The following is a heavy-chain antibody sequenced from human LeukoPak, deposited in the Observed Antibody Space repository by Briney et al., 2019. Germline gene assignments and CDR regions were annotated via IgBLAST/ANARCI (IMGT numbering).Heavy chain of an antibody. V-gene: IGHV4-59*11. Sequence: SGTLSLTCTVSVASLRSHYWSWIGPPRGKGLEWIGYSYYSGSPKYNPSLKSRVTISVDTSKNQYSLKLSSVTAADTAVYYCARVDVSGEYLMRANWFDPWGQGTLVTLSS. CDR1: VASLRSHY. CDR3: ARVDVSGEYLMRANWFDP. CDR2: SYYSGSP. J-gene: IGHJ5*02. D-gene: IGHD2-8*01.